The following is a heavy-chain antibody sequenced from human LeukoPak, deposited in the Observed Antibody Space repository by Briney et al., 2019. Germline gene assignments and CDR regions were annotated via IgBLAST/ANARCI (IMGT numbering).Heavy chain of an antibody. D-gene: IGHD3-22*01. J-gene: IGHJ4*02. Sequence: GGSLRLSCAASGFTFSSYSMNWVRQAPGKGLEWVSSISSSSSYIYYADSVKGRFTISRDNAKNSLYLQMNSLRAEDTAVYYCARDYYDSSGYYSLDYWGQGTPVTVSS. V-gene: IGHV3-21*01. CDR1: GFTFSSYS. CDR2: ISSSSSYI. CDR3: ARDYYDSSGYYSLDY.